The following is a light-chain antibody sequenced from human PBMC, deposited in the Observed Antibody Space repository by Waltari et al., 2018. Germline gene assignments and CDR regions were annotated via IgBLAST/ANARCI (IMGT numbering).Light chain of an antibody. CDR3: CSYAGSSTYV. CDR2: EGT. V-gene: IGLV2-23*01. Sequence: QSALTQPASVSGSPGQSITISCTGTSSDVGSYNLVSWYQQHPGKGPKLMMYEGTKRPAGFSNRFSGSKSGNTASLTISGLQAEDEADYYCCSYAGSSTYVFGTGTKVTVL. J-gene: IGLJ1*01. CDR1: SSDVGSYNL.